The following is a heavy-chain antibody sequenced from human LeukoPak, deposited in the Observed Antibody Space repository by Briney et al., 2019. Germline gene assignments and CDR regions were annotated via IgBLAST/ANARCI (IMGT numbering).Heavy chain of an antibody. CDR2: ICSSIGCT. Sequence: GGSLRLSCAASAVTFSSHPMGWVRRAPGKGLEWVSSICSSIGCTYYADSVRGRFAISRDDSKNTLYLQMDSLRAEDTAVYYCARISLAPSDNFDSWGQGTLVTVSS. D-gene: IGHD1-1*01. CDR1: AVTFSSHP. CDR3: ARISLAPSDNFDS. J-gene: IGHJ4*02. V-gene: IGHV3-23*01.